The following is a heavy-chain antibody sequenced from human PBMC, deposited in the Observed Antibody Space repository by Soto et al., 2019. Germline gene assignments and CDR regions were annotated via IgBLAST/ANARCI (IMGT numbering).Heavy chain of an antibody. V-gene: IGHV1-46*01. J-gene: IGHJ6*02. Sequence: ASVKVSCKASGYTFTSYYMHWVRQAPGQGLEWMGIINPSGGSTSYAQKFQGRVTMTRDTSTSTVYMELSSLRSEDTAVYYCAANKGGSYYDYYYGMDVWGQGTTVTVSS. CDR2: INPSGGST. CDR3: AANKGGSYYDYYYGMDV. D-gene: IGHD1-26*01. CDR1: GYTFTSYY.